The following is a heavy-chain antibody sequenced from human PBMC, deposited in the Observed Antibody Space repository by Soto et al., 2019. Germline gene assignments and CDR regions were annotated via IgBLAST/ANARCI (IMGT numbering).Heavy chain of an antibody. J-gene: IGHJ4*02. CDR1: GFTFSSYS. V-gene: IGHV3-21*01. CDR3: ARVRNYDFWSTGRGYFDY. CDR2: ISSSSSYI. D-gene: IGHD3-3*01. Sequence: PGGSLRLSCAASGFTFSSYSMNWVRQAPGKGLEWVSSISSSSSYIYYADSVKGRFTISRDNAKNSLYLQMNSLRAEDTAVYYCARVRNYDFWSTGRGYFDYWGQGTLVTVSS.